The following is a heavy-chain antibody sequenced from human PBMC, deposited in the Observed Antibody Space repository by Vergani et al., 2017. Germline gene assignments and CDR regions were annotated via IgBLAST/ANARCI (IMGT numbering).Heavy chain of an antibody. CDR3: AREAITMVRGVIVDYYYYMDV. J-gene: IGHJ6*03. CDR2: ISSSSSYI. D-gene: IGHD3-10*01. V-gene: IGHV3-21*01. Sequence: EVQLVESGGGLVKPGGSLRLSCAASGFTFSSYSMNWVRQAPGKGLEWVSSISSSSSYIYYADSVKGRFTISRDNAKNSLYLQMNSLRAEDTAVYYWAREAITMVRGVIVDYYYYMDVWGKGTTVTVSS. CDR1: GFTFSSYS.